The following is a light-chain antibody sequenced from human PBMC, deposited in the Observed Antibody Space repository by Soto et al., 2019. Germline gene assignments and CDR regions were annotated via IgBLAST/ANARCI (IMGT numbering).Light chain of an antibody. Sequence: DIQMTQSPSTLSASVGDRVTITCRASQSITNCLAWYQQKPGKAPKLLIFDASSLRSGVPSRFSGSGSGTEFTFAISSLQSVDFATSYFQQQNLYLPYTFGQGPKLDI. CDR2: DAS. CDR3: QQQNLYLPYT. CDR1: QSITNC. V-gene: IGKV1-5*03. J-gene: IGKJ2*01.